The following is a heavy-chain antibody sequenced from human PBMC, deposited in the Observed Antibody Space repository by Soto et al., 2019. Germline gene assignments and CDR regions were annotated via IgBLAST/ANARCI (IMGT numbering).Heavy chain of an antibody. J-gene: IGHJ4*02. D-gene: IGHD3-16*01. CDR3: AISQDRGGRTTFIY. CDR2: INWKSDI. CDR1: GFTFDDNA. Sequence: GGSLRLSCAVSGFTFDDNAMHWVRQAPEKGLEWVSGINWKSDIGYADSVKGRFTTSRDNAENPLYLQMNSLRAEDTALYYCAISQDRGGRTTFIYWGQGTQVTVSS. V-gene: IGHV3-9*01.